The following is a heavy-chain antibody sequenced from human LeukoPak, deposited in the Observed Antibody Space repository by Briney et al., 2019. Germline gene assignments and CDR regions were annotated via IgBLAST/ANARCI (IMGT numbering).Heavy chain of an antibody. CDR2: ISYDGSNK. CDR3: ASGTITAAGYFDY. V-gene: IGHV3-30*03. J-gene: IGHJ4*02. CDR1: GFTFSSYG. D-gene: IGHD5-12*01. Sequence: GGSLRLSCAASGFTFSSYGMHWVRQAPGKGLEWVAVISYDGSNKYYADSVKGRFTISRDNSKNTLYLQMNSLRAEDTAVYYCASGTITAAGYFDYWGQGTLVTVSS.